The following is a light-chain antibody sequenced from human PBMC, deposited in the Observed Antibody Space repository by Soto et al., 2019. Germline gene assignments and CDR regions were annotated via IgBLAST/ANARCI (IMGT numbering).Light chain of an antibody. V-gene: IGKV3-11*01. Sequence: VLAHSPATLSLSPVDRSTLSCRASQSVGSYLAWYQQKPGQAPRRLIYGASSRATGIPDRFSGRGFGTDFTLTISRLEPEDFAVYYCQHSGDFRWTFGQGTKVDI. CDR3: QHSGDFRWT. CDR2: GAS. J-gene: IGKJ1*01. CDR1: QSVGSY.